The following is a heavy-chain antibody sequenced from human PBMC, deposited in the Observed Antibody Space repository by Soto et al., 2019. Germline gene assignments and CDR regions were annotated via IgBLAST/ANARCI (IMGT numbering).Heavy chain of an antibody. CDR3: VKVRYSSVWYSAQDFQL. CDR2: ISGSGGST. Sequence: PRSPSDATSGFPFRSHAMNLARPAPGKGLEWVSAISGSGGSTYYADSVKGRFTISRDNSKNTLYLQMNSLRAEDTAVYYCVKVRYSSVWYSAQDFQLWGQGTLVRVSS. V-gene: IGHV3-23*01. D-gene: IGHD6-19*01. CDR1: GFPFRSHA. J-gene: IGHJ1*01.